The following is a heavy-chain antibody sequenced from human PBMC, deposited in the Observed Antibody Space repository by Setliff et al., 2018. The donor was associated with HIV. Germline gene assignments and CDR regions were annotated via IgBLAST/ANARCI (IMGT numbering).Heavy chain of an antibody. CDR1: GGSVNSGNYH. D-gene: IGHD6-19*01. CDR2: IYTSGSP. J-gene: IGHJ4*02. V-gene: IGHV4-61*09. CDR3: ARWVYNSAWSLDY. Sequence: SETLSLTCSVSGGSVNSGNYHWAWIRQPAGKGLEWIGHIYTSGSPHYKSSLTSRLTISLDTSRNQFSLKLTSVIAADSATYYCARWVYNSAWSLDYWGQGTLVTVSS.